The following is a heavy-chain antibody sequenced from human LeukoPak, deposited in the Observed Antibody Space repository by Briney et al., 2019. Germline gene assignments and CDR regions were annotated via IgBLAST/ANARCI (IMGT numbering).Heavy chain of an antibody. CDR1: GGSISSGGYS. V-gene: IGHV4-31*03. CDR2: IYYSGST. Sequence: SQTLSLTCTVSGGSISSGGYSWSWIRQHPGKGLEWIGYIYYSGSTYYNPSLKSRVTISVDTSKNQFSLKLSSVTAADTAVYYCARDNGVMGSGSYYYYYGMDVWGQGTTVTVSS. CDR3: ARDNGVMGSGSYYYYYGMDV. J-gene: IGHJ6*02. D-gene: IGHD3-10*01.